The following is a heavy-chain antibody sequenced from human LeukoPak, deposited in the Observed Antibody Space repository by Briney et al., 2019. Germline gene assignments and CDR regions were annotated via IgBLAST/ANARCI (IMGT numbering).Heavy chain of an antibody. J-gene: IGHJ3*02. Sequence: GGSLRLSCAASGFTFSDAWMTWVRQAPGKGLEWLGLIKSKTDGGTTDYAAPVKGRFTVSRDDSKNTLFLQMNSLRVEDTAVYYCAPRGAPTWAFDTWGQGTMVTVSS. CDR3: APRGAPTWAFDT. CDR1: GFTFSDAW. CDR2: IKSKTDGGTT. D-gene: IGHD1-1*01. V-gene: IGHV3-15*01.